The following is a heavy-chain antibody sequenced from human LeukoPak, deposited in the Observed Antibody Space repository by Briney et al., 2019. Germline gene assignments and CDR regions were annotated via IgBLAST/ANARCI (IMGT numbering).Heavy chain of an antibody. D-gene: IGHD3-10*01. CDR3: AREHYYGSGSYYQRTDY. J-gene: IGHJ4*02. V-gene: IGHV4-61*01. CDR2: IYYSGST. Sequence: SETLSLTCTVSGGSVSSGSYYWSWIRQPPGKGLEWIGCIYYSGSTNYNPSLKSRVTISVDTSKNQFSLKLSSVTAADTAVYYCAREHYYGSGSYYQRTDYWGQGTLVTVSS. CDR1: GGSVSSGSYY.